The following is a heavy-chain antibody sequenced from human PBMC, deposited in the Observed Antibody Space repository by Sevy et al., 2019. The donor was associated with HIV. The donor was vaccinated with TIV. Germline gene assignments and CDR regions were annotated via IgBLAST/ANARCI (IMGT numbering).Heavy chain of an antibody. D-gene: IGHD2-21*02. CDR2: ISSSGTTI. Sequence: GGSLKLSCAASGFTFSDYYMSWIRHAPGKGLEWVSYISSSGTTIYYADSVRGRFTISRDNAKNSLYLQMNSLRAEDTAVYYCASRLYCGGDCRDAFDIWGQGTTVTVSS. CDR1: GFTFSDYY. V-gene: IGHV3-11*01. CDR3: ASRLYCGGDCRDAFDI. J-gene: IGHJ3*02.